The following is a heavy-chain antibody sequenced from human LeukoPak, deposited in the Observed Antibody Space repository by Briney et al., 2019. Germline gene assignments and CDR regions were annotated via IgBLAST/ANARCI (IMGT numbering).Heavy chain of an antibody. Sequence: PGGSLRLPCAVSGFTVSSNYMSWVRQAPGKGLEWVSVIYSGGSTYYADSVKGRFTISRDNSKNTLYLQVNSLRAEDTAVYYCARGLSGSYHYFDYWGQGTLVTVSS. CDR1: GFTVSSNY. V-gene: IGHV3-53*01. CDR2: IYSGGST. D-gene: IGHD1-26*01. J-gene: IGHJ4*02. CDR3: ARGLSGSYHYFDY.